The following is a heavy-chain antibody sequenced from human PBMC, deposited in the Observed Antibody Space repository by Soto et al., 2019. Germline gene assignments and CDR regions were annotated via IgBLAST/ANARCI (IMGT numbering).Heavy chain of an antibody. Sequence: SQTLSLTCAISGDSVSSNSAAWNWIRQSPSRGLEWLGRTYYRSKWYNDYAVSVKSRITINPDTSKNQFSLQLNSVTPEDTAVYYCARDDCSGGSCYQCDYYYYGMDVWGQGTTVTGS. D-gene: IGHD2-15*01. CDR1: GDSVSSNSAA. J-gene: IGHJ6*02. V-gene: IGHV6-1*01. CDR3: ARDDCSGGSCYQCDYYYYGMDV. CDR2: TYYRSKWYN.